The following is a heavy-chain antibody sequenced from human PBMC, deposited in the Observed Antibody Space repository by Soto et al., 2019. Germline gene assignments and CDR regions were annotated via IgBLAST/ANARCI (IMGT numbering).Heavy chain of an antibody. CDR1: GYTFTSYG. CDR2: ISAYNGNT. J-gene: IGHJ6*03. D-gene: IGHD3-10*01. Sequence: QVQLVQSGAEVKKPGASVKVSCKASGYTFTSYGISWVRQAPGQGLEWMGWISAYNGNTNYAQKLQGRVTMTTDTSTSTAYMELRSLRSDDTAVDYCARDSMVRGVIWPSYYYYYMDVWGKGTTVTVSS. CDR3: ARDSMVRGVIWPSYYYYYMDV. V-gene: IGHV1-18*01.